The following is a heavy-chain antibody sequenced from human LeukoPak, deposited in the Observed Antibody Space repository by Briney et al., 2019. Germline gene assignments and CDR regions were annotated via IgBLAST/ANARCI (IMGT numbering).Heavy chain of an antibody. V-gene: IGHV3-7*01. Sequence: PGGSLRLSCAASGFTFSSYWMSWVRQAPGKGLEWVANIKQDGSEKYFVDSVKGRFTISRDNAKNSLYLQMNSLRAEDTAVYYCARDHPSGSVDYWGQGTLVTVSS. J-gene: IGHJ4*02. CDR1: GFTFSSYW. CDR3: ARDHPSGSVDY. D-gene: IGHD1-26*01. CDR2: IKQDGSEK.